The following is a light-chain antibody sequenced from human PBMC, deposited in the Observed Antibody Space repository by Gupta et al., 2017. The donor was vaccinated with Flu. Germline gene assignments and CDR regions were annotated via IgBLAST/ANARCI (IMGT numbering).Light chain of an antibody. CDR1: QGISSY. Sequence: STGDRVTITCRASQGISSYLAWYQQKPGKAPKLLIYAASTLQSGVPSRFSGSGSGTDFTLTISCLQSEDFATYYCQQYYSYPITFGQGTRLEIK. J-gene: IGKJ5*01. CDR3: QQYYSYPIT. V-gene: IGKV1-8*01. CDR2: AAS.